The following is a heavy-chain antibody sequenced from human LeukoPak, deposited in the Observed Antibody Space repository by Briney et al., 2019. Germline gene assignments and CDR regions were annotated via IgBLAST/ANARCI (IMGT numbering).Heavy chain of an antibody. Sequence: GASVKVSCKASGYTFTSYGISWVRQAPGQGLEWMGWISAYNGNTNYAQNLQGRVTMTTDTSTSTAYMELRSLRSDDTAVYYCAREGDCINGVCDPIDYWGQGTLVTVSS. CDR2: ISAYNGNT. CDR3: AREGDCINGVCDPIDY. CDR1: GYTFTSYG. J-gene: IGHJ4*02. V-gene: IGHV1-18*01. D-gene: IGHD2-8*01.